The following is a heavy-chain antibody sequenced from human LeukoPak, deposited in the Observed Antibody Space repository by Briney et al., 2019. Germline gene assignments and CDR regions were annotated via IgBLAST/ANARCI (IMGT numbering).Heavy chain of an antibody. V-gene: IGHV1-69*05. CDR1: GGTFSSYA. J-gene: IGHJ3*02. Sequence: LVKVSCKTYGGTFSSYAIIWVRQAPGQGLEWMGGIIPILGTANYAQKFQGRVTITTDESTSTVYMELRRLRSDDTAVYYCARGGVVVLGVMDIWGQGTVVTVSS. CDR2: IIPILGTA. D-gene: IGHD2-21*01. CDR3: ARGGVVVLGVMDI.